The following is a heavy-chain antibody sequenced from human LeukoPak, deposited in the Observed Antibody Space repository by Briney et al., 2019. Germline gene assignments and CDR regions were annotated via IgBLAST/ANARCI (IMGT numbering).Heavy chain of an antibody. CDR2: ISWNSGSI. V-gene: IGHV3-9*01. D-gene: IGHD2-21*01. CDR3: AKESLIRTNGFGY. J-gene: IGHJ4*02. Sequence: HPGGSLRLSCAASGFTFDDYAMHWVRQAPGKGLEWVSGISWNSGSIGYADSVEGRFTISRDNAKNSLYLQMNSLRAEDTALYYCAKESLIRTNGFGYWGQGTLVTVSS. CDR1: GFTFDDYA.